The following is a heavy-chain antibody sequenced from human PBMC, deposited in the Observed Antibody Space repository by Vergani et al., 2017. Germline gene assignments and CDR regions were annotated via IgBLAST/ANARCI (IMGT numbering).Heavy chain of an antibody. J-gene: IGHJ4*02. V-gene: IGHV4-31*03. CDR3: ARSPHDDYVWGSYRPAHYFDD. CDR1: GGSISSGGYY. Sequence: QVQLQESGPGLVKPSQTLSLTCTVSGGSISSGGYYWSWIRQPPGKGLEWIGYIYYSGSTYYNPSVKSRVTISVATSKNQFALRRSTVTAADTAVYYCARSPHDDYVWGSYRPAHYFDDWGQGTLVTGSS. CDR2: IYYSGST. D-gene: IGHD3-16*02.